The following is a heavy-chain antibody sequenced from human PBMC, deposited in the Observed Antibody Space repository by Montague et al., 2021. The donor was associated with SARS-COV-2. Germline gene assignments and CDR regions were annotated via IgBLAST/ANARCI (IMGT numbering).Heavy chain of an antibody. J-gene: IGHJ3*02. D-gene: IGHD3-22*01. V-gene: IGHV4-34*01. Sequence: SETLSLTCAVYGGSFSGSFWTWIRQPPGKGLEWLGEINHRGTTKYNPSVESRVLMSVDTSKNQFALGLTSVTVADTAVYYCAKTGGFSEILADYDSPRAVPVRHTKKEVQPPRRAFDIWGQGPMVTVSS. CDR1: GGSFSGSF. CDR3: AKTGGFSEILADYDSPRAVPVRHTKKEVQPPRRAFDI. CDR2: INHRGTT.